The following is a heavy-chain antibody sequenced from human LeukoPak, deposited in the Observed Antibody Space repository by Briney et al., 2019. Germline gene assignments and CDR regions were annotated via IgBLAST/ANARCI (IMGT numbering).Heavy chain of an antibody. CDR1: GYTFTSYY. CDR3: ARGKAIAAAGTDY. Sequence: SVKVSCKASGYTFTSYYMHWVRQAPGQGLEWMGGIIPIFGTANYAQKFQGRVTITTDESTSTAYMELSSLRSEDTAVYYCARGKAIAAAGTDYWGQGTLVTVSS. CDR2: IIPIFGTA. J-gene: IGHJ4*02. D-gene: IGHD6-13*01. V-gene: IGHV1-69*05.